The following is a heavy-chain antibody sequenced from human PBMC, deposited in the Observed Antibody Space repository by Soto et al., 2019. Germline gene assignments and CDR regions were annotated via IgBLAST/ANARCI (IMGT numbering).Heavy chain of an antibody. Sequence: DLEWIGYIYYSGSTFYNPSLKSRLSMSVDTSKNHFSLRLSSVTAADTAVYYCARSRGVTRTRRPYYFHIWGQGARVTVSS. CDR2: IYYSGST. J-gene: IGHJ4*02. CDR3: ARSRGVTRTRRPYYFHI. D-gene: IGHD2-21*02. V-gene: IGHV4-31*02.